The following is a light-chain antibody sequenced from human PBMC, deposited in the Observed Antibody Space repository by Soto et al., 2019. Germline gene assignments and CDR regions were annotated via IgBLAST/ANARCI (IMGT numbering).Light chain of an antibody. V-gene: IGKV1-6*01. CDR1: QDVRNY. CDR2: GAF. Sequence: AIQMTQSPSSLSASVGDRLTITCRASQDVRNYVGWYQQKPGKAPKFLIYGAFSLETGIPSRFSGSGYGTEFTLTINSLLPEDFATYYCQQYNSYSAFGQGTKLEIK. CDR3: QQYNSYSA. J-gene: IGKJ2*01.